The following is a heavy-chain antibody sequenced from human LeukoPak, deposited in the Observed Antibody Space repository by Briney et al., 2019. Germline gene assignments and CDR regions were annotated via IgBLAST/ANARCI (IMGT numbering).Heavy chain of an antibody. Sequence: PGGSLRLSCAASGFTFSSYGMHWVRQAPGKGLEWVALISYDESNKYYGDSVKGRFTISRDNSKNTLYLQMNTLRAEDTAVYYCARVRYSGSYPGVFEYWGQGTLVTVSS. CDR1: GFTFSSYG. V-gene: IGHV3-30*19. CDR2: ISYDESNK. D-gene: IGHD1-26*01. CDR3: ARVRYSGSYPGVFEY. J-gene: IGHJ4*02.